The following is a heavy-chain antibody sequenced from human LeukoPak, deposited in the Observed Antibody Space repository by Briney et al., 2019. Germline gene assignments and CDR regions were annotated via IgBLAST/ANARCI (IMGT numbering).Heavy chain of an antibody. D-gene: IGHD2-2*01. J-gene: IGHJ4*02. CDR1: GFTFSYFG. CDR3: AKIEGKYQLANIPDS. Sequence: SGGSLRLSCVASGFTFSYFGMHWVRQAPGMGLEWVAFIRYDGSNEYYAESVKGRFTISRDNSKNTLYLQMNSLRVEDTAAYYCAKIEGKYQLANIPDSWGQGTLVTVSS. CDR2: IRYDGSNE. V-gene: IGHV3-30*02.